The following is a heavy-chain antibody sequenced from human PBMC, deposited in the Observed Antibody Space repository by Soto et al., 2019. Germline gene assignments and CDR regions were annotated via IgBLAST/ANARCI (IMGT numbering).Heavy chain of an antibody. CDR1: GFTFSNAW. V-gene: IGHV3-15*01. D-gene: IGHD3-16*02. CDR3: TTAPYIWGSYLSNF. CDR2: IKSKTDGGTT. J-gene: IGHJ4*02. Sequence: GGSLRLSCAASGFTFSNAWMSGVRQAPGKGLEWVGRIKSKTDGGTTDYAAPVKGRFTISRDDSKNTLYLQMNSLKTEDTAVYYCTTAPYIWGSYLSNFWGQGTLVTVSS.